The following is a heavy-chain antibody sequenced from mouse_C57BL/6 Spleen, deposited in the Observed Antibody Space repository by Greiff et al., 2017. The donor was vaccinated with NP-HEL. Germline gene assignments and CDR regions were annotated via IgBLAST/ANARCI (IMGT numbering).Heavy chain of an antibody. Sequence: VKLQQPGAELVKPGASVKLSCKASGYTFTSYWMQWVKQRPGQGLEWIGEIDPSDSYTNYNQKFKGKATLTVDTSSSTAYMQLSSLTSEDSAVYYCARWGAYDYDAWYFDVWGTGTTVTVSS. V-gene: IGHV1-50*01. CDR2: IDPSDSYT. D-gene: IGHD2-4*01. CDR3: ARWGAYDYDAWYFDV. J-gene: IGHJ1*03. CDR1: GYTFTSYW.